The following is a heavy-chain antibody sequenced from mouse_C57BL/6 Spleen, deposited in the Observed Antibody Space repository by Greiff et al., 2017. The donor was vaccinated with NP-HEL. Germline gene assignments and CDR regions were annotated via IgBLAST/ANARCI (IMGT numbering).Heavy chain of an antibody. Sequence: EVQLQQSGPELVKPGASVKMSCKASGYTFTDYNMHWVKQSHGKSLEWIGYINPNNGGTSYNQKFKGKATLTVNKSSSTAYMELRSLTSEDSAVYYCANYYDYDVDYWGQGTTLTVSS. J-gene: IGHJ2*01. CDR2: INPNNGGT. V-gene: IGHV1-22*01. CDR3: ANYYDYDVDY. CDR1: GYTFTDYN. D-gene: IGHD2-4*01.